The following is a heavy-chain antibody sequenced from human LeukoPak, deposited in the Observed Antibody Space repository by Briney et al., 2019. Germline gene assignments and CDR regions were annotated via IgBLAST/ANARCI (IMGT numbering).Heavy chain of an antibody. V-gene: IGHV3-33*01. Sequence: TGGSLRLSCAASGFTFSSYGMHWVRQAPGKGLEWVAIIWYDGSNKYYADSVKGRFTISRDNSRKTLYLQMNSLRAEDTAVYYCASVRGSSSSYYFDYWGQGALVTVSS. CDR3: ASVRGSSSSYYFDY. CDR2: IWYDGSNK. J-gene: IGHJ4*02. CDR1: GFTFSSYG. D-gene: IGHD1-26*01.